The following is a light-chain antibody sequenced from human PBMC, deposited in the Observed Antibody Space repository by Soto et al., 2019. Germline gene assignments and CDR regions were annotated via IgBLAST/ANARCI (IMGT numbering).Light chain of an antibody. CDR2: DAS. J-gene: IGKJ4*01. Sequence: ESVLTQSPATLSLSPGERATLSCRASQSVSSSLAWYQQKPGQAPRLLIYDASNRATGIPARFSGSGSGTDFTPTISSLESEDFAVYYCQQRSNWPLLTFGGGTKVEIK. CDR3: QQRSNWPLLT. V-gene: IGKV3-11*01. CDR1: QSVSSS.